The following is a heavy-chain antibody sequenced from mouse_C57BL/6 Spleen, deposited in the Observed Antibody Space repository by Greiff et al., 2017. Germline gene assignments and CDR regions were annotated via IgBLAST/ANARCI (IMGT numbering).Heavy chain of an antibody. CDR2: IDPETGGT. CDR3: TRGQN. Sequence: VQLQQPGAELVRPGASVTLSCKASGYTFTDYEMHWVKQTPVHGLEWIGAIDPETGGTAYNQKFKGKAILTADKSSSTAYMELRSLTSEDSAGDYCTRGQNWGQGTTLTVSS. D-gene: IGHD3-3*01. V-gene: IGHV1-15*01. J-gene: IGHJ2*01. CDR1: GYTFTDYE.